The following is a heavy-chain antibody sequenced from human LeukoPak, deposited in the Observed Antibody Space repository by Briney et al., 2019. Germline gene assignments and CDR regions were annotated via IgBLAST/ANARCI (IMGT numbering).Heavy chain of an antibody. D-gene: IGHD2-15*01. V-gene: IGHV1-2*02. CDR3: ARDPRGRYCSGGSCQRYNWFDP. Sequence: ASVKVSCKASGYTFTGYYMHWVRQAPGQGLEWMGWINPNSGGTNYAQKFQGRVTMTREPSISTAYMELSRLRSDDTAVYYCARDPRGRYCSGGSCQRYNWFDPWGQGTLVTVSS. CDR2: INPNSGGT. CDR1: GYTFTGYY. J-gene: IGHJ5*02.